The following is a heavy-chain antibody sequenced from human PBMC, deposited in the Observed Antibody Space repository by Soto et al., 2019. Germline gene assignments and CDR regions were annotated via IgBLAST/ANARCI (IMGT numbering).Heavy chain of an antibody. D-gene: IGHD6-19*01. CDR1: GFTFNTYG. V-gene: IGHV3-33*01. CDR2: IWYDGNTK. Sequence: GGSLRLSCAASGFTFNTYGFNWVRQAPGKGLEWVAVIWYDGNTKYYADSVKGRFTISRDDLKNTLYLQMNSLTAEDTAVYYCARPLVAPVAGPYYYGMDVWGQGTTVTVSS. CDR3: ARPLVAPVAGPYYYGMDV. J-gene: IGHJ6*02.